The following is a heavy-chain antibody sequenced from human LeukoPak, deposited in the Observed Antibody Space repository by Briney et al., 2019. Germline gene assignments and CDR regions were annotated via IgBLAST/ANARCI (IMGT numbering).Heavy chain of an antibody. Sequence: PSETLSLTCTVSGDSISSWYWSWIRQPPGKGLEWIGYIYYSGTTNYNPSLMSRVSISLDTSRNQFSLKLSSVTTADTAVYYCARVGYCSHGSCLRLDWYFDLWGRGTLVTVSS. V-gene: IGHV4-59*01. CDR3: ARVGYCSHGSCLRLDWYFDL. CDR1: GDSISSWY. CDR2: IYYSGTT. J-gene: IGHJ2*01. D-gene: IGHD2-15*01.